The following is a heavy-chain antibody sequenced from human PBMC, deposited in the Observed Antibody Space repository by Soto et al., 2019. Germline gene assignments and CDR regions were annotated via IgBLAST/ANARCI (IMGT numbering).Heavy chain of an antibody. Sequence: QVQLMQSGTEVKEPGASVNLSCKASGYTFSSSYIHWVRQAPGQGLEWMGIMNPSGDRTNYAQNFQGRVTMTRDTATSTVYMELSILRSEGTAVYYCARGRGYSGDDLQEDGFDIWCQGTMVTVS. CDR3: ARGRGYSGDDLQEDGFDI. V-gene: IGHV1-46*01. J-gene: IGHJ3*02. D-gene: IGHD5-12*01. CDR2: MNPSGDRT. CDR1: GYTFSSSY.